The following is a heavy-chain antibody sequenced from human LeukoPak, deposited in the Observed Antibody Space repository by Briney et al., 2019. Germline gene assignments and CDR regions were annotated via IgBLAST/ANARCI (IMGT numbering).Heavy chain of an antibody. V-gene: IGHV3-30*18. Sequence: PGGSLRLSCAASGFTFSSCGMHWVSQAPGKGLEWVAVISYDGNNKYYADSVKGRFTISRDNSKNTLYLQMSSLRVEDTAVHYCAKSLDRPCGYSYGWQTDYWGQGTLVTVSS. CDR2: ISYDGNNK. J-gene: IGHJ4*02. CDR1: GFTFSSCG. D-gene: IGHD5-18*01. CDR3: AKSLDRPCGYSYGWQTDY.